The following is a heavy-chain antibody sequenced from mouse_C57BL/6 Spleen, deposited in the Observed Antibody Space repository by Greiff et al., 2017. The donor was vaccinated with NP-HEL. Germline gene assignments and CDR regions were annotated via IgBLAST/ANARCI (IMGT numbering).Heavy chain of an antibody. Sequence: EVQGVESGGGLVQPKGSLKLSCAASGFTFNTYAMHWVRQAPGKGLEWVARIRSKSSNYATYYADSVKDRFTISRDDSQSMLYLQMNNLKTEDTAMYYCVREGDGYYYYYAMDYWGQGTSVTVSS. V-gene: IGHV10-3*01. CDR2: IRSKSSNYAT. CDR3: VREGDGYYYYYAMDY. D-gene: IGHD2-3*01. CDR1: GFTFNTYA. J-gene: IGHJ4*01.